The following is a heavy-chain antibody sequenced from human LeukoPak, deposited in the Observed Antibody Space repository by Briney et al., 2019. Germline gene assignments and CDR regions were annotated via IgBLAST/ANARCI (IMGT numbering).Heavy chain of an antibody. CDR1: GFTFSDNY. Sequence: PGRSLRLSCAASGFTFSDNYMTWVRQAPGKGLEWLSYISGNGGVIQYADSVKGRFTISRDNAKNLLYLQMDSLRAEDTAIYYCARDPRTVRIWGQGTLVTVSS. CDR3: ARDPRTVRI. J-gene: IGHJ4*02. D-gene: IGHD1-1*01. CDR2: ISGNGGVI. V-gene: IGHV3-11*04.